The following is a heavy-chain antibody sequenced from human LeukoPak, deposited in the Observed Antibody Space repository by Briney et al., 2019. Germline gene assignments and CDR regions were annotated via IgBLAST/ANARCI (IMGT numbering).Heavy chain of an antibody. CDR3: AKEAVAGIDY. CDR2: IWYDGSNK. Sequence: GRSLRLSCAASGFPFSSYGMHWVRQAPGKGLEWVAVIWYDGSNKYYADSVKGRFTISRDNSKNTLYLRMNSLRAEDTAVYYCAKEAVAGIDYWGQGTLVTVSS. CDR1: GFPFSSYG. V-gene: IGHV3-33*06. D-gene: IGHD6-19*01. J-gene: IGHJ4*02.